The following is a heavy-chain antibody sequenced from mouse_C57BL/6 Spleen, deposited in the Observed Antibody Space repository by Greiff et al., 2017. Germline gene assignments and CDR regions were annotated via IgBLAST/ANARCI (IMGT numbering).Heavy chain of an antibody. CDR1: GFNIKNTY. CDR3: ARSDYYGSRGFDD. J-gene: IGHJ2*01. V-gene: IGHV14-3*01. CDR2: IDPANGNT. D-gene: IGHD1-1*01. Sequence: EVQLQQSVAELVRPGASVKLSCTASGFNIKNTYMHWVKQRPEQGLEWIGRIDPANGNTKYAPKFQGKAPITADTSSNTAYLQLSRLTSEDTALYYCARSDYYGSRGFDDWGQGTTLTVSS.